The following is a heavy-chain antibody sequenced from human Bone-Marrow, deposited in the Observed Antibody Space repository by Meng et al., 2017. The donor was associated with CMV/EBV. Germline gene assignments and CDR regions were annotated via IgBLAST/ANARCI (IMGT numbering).Heavy chain of an antibody. V-gene: IGHV3-30*02. CDR2: IQYDGNHK. D-gene: IGHD2-2*01. Sequence: GGSLRLSCAASGFSFSYYSMHWVRQTPGKGLEWVSFIQYDGNHKYDAESVKGRFTISRDNSKNMVYLQMISLRPEDTAVYYCAKDIRHCTSTSCYPLFFFDSWGQGTLVPVSS. J-gene: IGHJ4*02. CDR3: AKDIRHCTSTSCYPLFFFDS. CDR1: GFSFSYYS.